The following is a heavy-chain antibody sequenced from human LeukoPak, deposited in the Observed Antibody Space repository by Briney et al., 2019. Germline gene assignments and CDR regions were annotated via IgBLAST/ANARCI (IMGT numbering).Heavy chain of an antibody. Sequence: ASVKVSCKASGYTFTSYGISWVRQAPGQGLEWMGWISAYSGNTNYAQKLQGRVTMTTDTSTSTAYMELRSLRSEDTAVYYCASRGARGYSAHYYFDYWGQGTLVTVSS. J-gene: IGHJ4*02. CDR3: ASRGARGYSAHYYFDY. V-gene: IGHV1-18*01. D-gene: IGHD5-12*01. CDR1: GYTFTSYG. CDR2: ISAYSGNT.